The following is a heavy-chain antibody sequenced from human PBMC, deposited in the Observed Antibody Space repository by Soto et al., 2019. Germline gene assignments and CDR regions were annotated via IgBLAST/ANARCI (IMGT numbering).Heavy chain of an antibody. CDR3: ARDTPIGY. V-gene: IGHV3-30-3*01. J-gene: IGHJ4*02. CDR1: GFTFSTYT. Sequence: QVQLVESGGGVVQPGRSLRLSCAASGFTFSTYTMHWVRQAPGKGLEWVAIISYDGSNRYYADSVKGRFTISRDNSKNTLYLQMHFLTTEDTAVYYCARDTPIGYWGQGTLVTASS. CDR2: ISYDGSNR.